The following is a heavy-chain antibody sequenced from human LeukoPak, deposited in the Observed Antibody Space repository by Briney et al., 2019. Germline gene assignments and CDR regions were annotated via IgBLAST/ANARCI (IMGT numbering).Heavy chain of an antibody. Sequence: PGGSLRLPCAASGFTFSSYAMSWVRQAPGKGLEWVSAISGGGGSTYYADSVKGRFTISRDNSKNTLYLQMNSLRAEDTGVYYCAKDLYQAFDYWGQGTLVTVSS. D-gene: IGHD2/OR15-2a*01. CDR1: GFTFSSYA. V-gene: IGHV3-23*01. J-gene: IGHJ4*02. CDR2: ISGGGGST. CDR3: AKDLYQAFDY.